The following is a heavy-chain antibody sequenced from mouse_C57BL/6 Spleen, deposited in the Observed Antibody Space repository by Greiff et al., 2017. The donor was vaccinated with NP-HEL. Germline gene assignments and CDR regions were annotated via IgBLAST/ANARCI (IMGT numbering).Heavy chain of an antibody. Sequence: QVQLQQSGAELVRPGTSVKVSCKASGYAFTNYLIEWVKQRPGQGLEWIGVINPGSGGTNYNEKFKGKATLTADKSSSTAYMQLSSLTSEDSAVYFCARRGVYGNYGAYFDYWGQGTTLTVSS. J-gene: IGHJ2*01. CDR3: ARRGVYGNYGAYFDY. CDR2: INPGSGGT. D-gene: IGHD2-1*01. V-gene: IGHV1-54*01. CDR1: GYAFTNYL.